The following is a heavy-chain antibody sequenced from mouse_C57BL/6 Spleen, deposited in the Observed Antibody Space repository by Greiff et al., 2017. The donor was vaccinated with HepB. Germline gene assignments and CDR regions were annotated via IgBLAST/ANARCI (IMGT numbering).Heavy chain of an antibody. Sequence: DVMLVESGGGLVQPGGSLSLSCAASGFTFTDYYMSWVRQPPGKALEWLGFIRNKANGYTTEYSASVKGRFTISRDNSQSILYLQMNALRAEDSATYYYARYDYGSSRYWYFDDWGTGTTVTVSS. CDR1: GFTFTDYY. D-gene: IGHD1-1*01. CDR2: IRNKANGYTT. J-gene: IGHJ1*03. CDR3: ARYDYGSSRYWYFDD. V-gene: IGHV7-3*01.